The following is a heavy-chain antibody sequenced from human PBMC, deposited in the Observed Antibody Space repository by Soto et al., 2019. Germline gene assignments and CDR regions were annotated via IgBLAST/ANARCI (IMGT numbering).Heavy chain of an antibody. CDR2: MNSDGSLI. CDR1: GYTFANHW. V-gene: IGHV3-74*01. CDR3: ATAEVDY. Sequence: PGGSLRLSCAVAGYTFANHWMHWVRQAPGKGLEWVSRMNSDGSLINYADSVKGRFTVSRDNARNTLYLQMNSLRVEDTAVYYCATAEVDYWGPGTLVTVSS. J-gene: IGHJ4*02.